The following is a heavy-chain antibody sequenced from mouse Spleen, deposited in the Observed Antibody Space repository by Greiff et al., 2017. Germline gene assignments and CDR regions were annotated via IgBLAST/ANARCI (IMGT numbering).Heavy chain of an antibody. Sequence: EVQVVESGAGLVKPGASLKLSCAASGFTFSDYGMHWVRQAPEQGLEWVAYISSGSSTTYYADTVKGRSTLSRDNAKNTPFLQMTSLTSEDTAVYYCARRGDDGYALDYWGQGTSVTVSS. D-gene: IGHD2-3*01. V-gene: IGHV5-17*01. J-gene: IGHJ4*01. CDR1: GFTFSDYG. CDR3: ARRGDDGYALDY. CDR2: ISSGSSTT.